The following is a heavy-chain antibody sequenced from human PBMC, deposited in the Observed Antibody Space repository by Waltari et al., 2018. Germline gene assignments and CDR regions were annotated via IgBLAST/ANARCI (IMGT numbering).Heavy chain of an antibody. D-gene: IGHD6-19*01. V-gene: IGHV1-2*06. CDR1: GYTFTRHY. Sequence: QVQLVQSGAEVKEPGASVKVSCKASGYTFTRHYIHWVRQAPGQGLEWMARITPHTGGTYYSQKFQGRVTMTRDMSITTAYMEVSSLRSDDTAVYYCARDLVGSGWSIDYWGQGTLVTVSS. CDR3: ARDLVGSGWSIDY. CDR2: ITPHTGGT. J-gene: IGHJ4*02.